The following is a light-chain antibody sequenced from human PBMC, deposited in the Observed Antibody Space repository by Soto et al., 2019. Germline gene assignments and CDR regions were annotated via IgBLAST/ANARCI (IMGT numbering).Light chain of an antibody. CDR1: QSIGRY. Sequence: DIQMTQSPSSLSASVGDRVTITCRASQSIGRYLTWYQQKPGKAPKLLIYGASSLLSGVPSRFSGSGSVTDFTLTISRLQPEDFAFYYCQQSYRTAYTFGQGTKVEIK. J-gene: IGKJ2*01. CDR2: GAS. CDR3: QQSYRTAYT. V-gene: IGKV1-39*01.